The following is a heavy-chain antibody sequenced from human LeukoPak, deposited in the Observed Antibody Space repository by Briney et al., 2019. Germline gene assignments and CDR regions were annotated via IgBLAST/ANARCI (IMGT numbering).Heavy chain of an antibody. CDR3: ARITMVRGVIG. D-gene: IGHD3-10*01. J-gene: IGHJ4*02. CDR1: GYSITSGYD. CDR2: IHQSGVT. V-gene: IGHV4-38-2*02. Sequence: SETLSLTCTVSGYSITSGYDWGWIRQPPGEGLEWIGSIHQSGVTYFNPSLKSRVTISVDTSKNQFSLKLSSVTAADTAVYYCARITMVRGVIGWGQGTLVTVSS.